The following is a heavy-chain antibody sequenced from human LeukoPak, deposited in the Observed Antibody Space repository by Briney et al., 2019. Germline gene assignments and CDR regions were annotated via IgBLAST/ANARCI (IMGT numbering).Heavy chain of an antibody. J-gene: IGHJ5*02. Sequence: SETLSLTCAVYGGSFSGYYWSWIRQPPGKGLEWIGAINHSGSTNYHPPLERRHTIPVDTPKHQFSLKLSSVTAADTAVYYCARFDFWSGYHNPWGQGTLVTVSS. CDR2: INHSGST. CDR3: ARFDFWSGYHNP. D-gene: IGHD3-3*01. V-gene: IGHV4-34*01. CDR1: GGSFSGYY.